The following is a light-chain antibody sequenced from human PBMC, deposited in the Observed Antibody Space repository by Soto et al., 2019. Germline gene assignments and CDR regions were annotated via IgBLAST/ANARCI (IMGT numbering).Light chain of an antibody. CDR2: GAS. CDR3: QQYNNWPFT. Sequence: EIVMTQSPATLSVSAGEIATLACRASQSISSNLAWYQQKPGQAPRLLIYGASTRATGIPATFSGSGSGTEFTLTISSLQSEDFAVYYCQQYNNWPFTFGPGTKVDIK. J-gene: IGKJ3*01. CDR1: QSISSN. V-gene: IGKV3-15*01.